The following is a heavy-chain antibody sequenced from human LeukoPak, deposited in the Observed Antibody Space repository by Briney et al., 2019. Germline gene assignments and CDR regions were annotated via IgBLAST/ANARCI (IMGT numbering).Heavy chain of an antibody. J-gene: IGHJ4*02. CDR1: GFTFSSYG. CDR3: TRDRGAYNLYDY. D-gene: IGHD1-1*01. V-gene: IGHV3-49*04. Sequence: PGRPLRLPCAASGFTFSSYGMHWVRQAPGKGLEWVGFIRSKAYGETADYAASVKGRFTISRDDSKAIAYLQMNSLKTEDTAVYHCTRDRGAYNLYDYWGQGTLVTVSS. CDR2: IRSKAYGETA.